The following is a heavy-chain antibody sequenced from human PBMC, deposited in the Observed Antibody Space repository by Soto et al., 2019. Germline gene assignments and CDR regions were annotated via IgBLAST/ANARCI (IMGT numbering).Heavy chain of an antibody. CDR1: GYTSSDYY. V-gene: IGHV1-2*02. Sequence: QVQLVQSGAEVKKPGASVTVSCKASGYTSSDYYLHWVRQAPGQGPEWMGWINPNGGGTKYGQKFRGRVTMTRDTSVRTAFMELNSLKSDDTAVYYCARESGGATATLDYYYFYMDVWGKGTTVTVSS. CDR3: ARESGGATATLDYYYFYMDV. J-gene: IGHJ6*03. CDR2: INPNGGGT. D-gene: IGHD5-12*01.